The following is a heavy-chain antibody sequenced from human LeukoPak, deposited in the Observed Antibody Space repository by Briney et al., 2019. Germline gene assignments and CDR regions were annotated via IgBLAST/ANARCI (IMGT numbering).Heavy chain of an antibody. V-gene: IGHV3-74*01. D-gene: IGHD2-8*02. J-gene: IGHJ4*02. CDR1: GFSFSGHW. Sequence: GGSLRLSCIASGFSFSGHWMHWARQLPGKGLVWVSRISPTGSTTSYADSVKGRFTLSRDNAKNTLYLQVNNLRAEDTSVYYCARGPNSHWSGLDFWGQGTLLTVSS. CDR3: ARGPNSHWSGLDF. CDR2: ISPTGSTT.